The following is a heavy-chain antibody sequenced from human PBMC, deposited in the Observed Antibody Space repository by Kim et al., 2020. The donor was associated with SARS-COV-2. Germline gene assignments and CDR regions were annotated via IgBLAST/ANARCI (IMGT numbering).Heavy chain of an antibody. CDR3: ARTMTTVTSWWFDP. CDR1: GYSFTNYV. Sequence: ASVKVSCKASGYSFTNYVIHWVRQAPGQRLEWMGWINAGNGNTKYSQKFQDRVTFTRDTSASTAYMELSSLRSEDMAVYYCARTMTTVTSWWFDPWGQGTLVTVSS. J-gene: IGHJ5*02. CDR2: INAGNGNT. D-gene: IGHD4-4*01. V-gene: IGHV1-3*01.